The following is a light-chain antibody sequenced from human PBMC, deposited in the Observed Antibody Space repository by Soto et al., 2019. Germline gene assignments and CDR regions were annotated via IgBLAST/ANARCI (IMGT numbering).Light chain of an antibody. V-gene: IGKV3-15*01. CDR3: RQYNNWPSFT. CDR2: GAS. J-gene: IGKJ3*01. CDR1: QSVSIN. Sequence: EIVMTQSPAALSVSPGERATLSCRASQSVSINLAWYQQKPGQAPRLLIYGASTRATGIPVRFSGSGSGTEFTLTISSLQSEDFAVYYCRQYNNWPSFTFGPGTKVDIK.